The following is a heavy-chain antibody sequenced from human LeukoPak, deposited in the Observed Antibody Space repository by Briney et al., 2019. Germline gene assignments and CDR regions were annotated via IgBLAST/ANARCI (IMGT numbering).Heavy chain of an antibody. D-gene: IGHD6-13*01. CDR1: GYSFTSYW. J-gene: IGHJ6*02. V-gene: IGHV5-51*01. CDR3: ARLVSGYSSSWYYYYGMDV. CDR2: IYPGDSDT. Sequence: GESLKISCKGSGYSFTSYWIGWVRQMPGKGLEWMGIIYPGDSDTRYSPSFQGQVTISADKSISTAYLQWSSLKASDTAMYYCARLVSGYSSSWYYYYGMDVWGQGTTVTVSS.